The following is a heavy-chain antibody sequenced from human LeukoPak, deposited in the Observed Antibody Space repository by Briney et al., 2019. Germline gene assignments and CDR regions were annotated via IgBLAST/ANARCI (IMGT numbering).Heavy chain of an antibody. V-gene: IGHV3-30*04. Sequence: PGGSLRLSCAASGFTFSSYAMHWVRQAPGKGLEWVAVISYDGSNKYYADSVKGRFTISRDNSKNTLYRQMNSLRAEDTAVYYCASNSGSYYNDYFDYWGQGTLVTVSS. CDR2: ISYDGSNK. CDR3: ASNSGSYYNDYFDY. CDR1: GFTFSSYA. J-gene: IGHJ4*02. D-gene: IGHD3-10*01.